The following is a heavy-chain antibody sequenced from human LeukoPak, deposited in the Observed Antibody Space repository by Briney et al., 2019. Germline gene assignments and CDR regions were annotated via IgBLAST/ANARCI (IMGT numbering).Heavy chain of an antibody. Sequence: SETLSLTCTVTGGSISSSSYYWGWIRQPPGKGLEWIGSIYYSGSTNYNPSLKSRVTISVDTSKNQFSLKLSSVTAADTAVYYCARDVRRVVPALNWFDPWGQGTLVTVSS. J-gene: IGHJ5*02. CDR3: ARDVRRVVPALNWFDP. CDR1: GGSISSSSYY. V-gene: IGHV4-39*07. CDR2: IYYSGST. D-gene: IGHD2-2*01.